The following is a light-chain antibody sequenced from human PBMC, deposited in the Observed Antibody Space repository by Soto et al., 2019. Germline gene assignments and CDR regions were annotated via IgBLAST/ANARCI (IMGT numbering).Light chain of an antibody. V-gene: IGKV4-1*01. J-gene: IGKJ4*01. CDR2: GAS. CDR3: LQYYSAPLT. CDR1: QSILSTSNNRHF. Sequence: DIVMTQSPVSLAVSLGERATINCKSSQSILSTSNNRHFLSWFQQKPGQPPKLLISGASNRNSGVPDRFSGNGSGTDFTLTISSLQSEDVAVYYCLQYYSAPLTFGGGTKVEI.